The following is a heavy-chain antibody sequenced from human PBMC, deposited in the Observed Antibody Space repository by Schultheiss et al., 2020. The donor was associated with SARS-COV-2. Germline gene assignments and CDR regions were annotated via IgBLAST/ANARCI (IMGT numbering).Heavy chain of an antibody. J-gene: IGHJ3*02. CDR3: AGVRAYSFGYDAFDI. CDR2: INHSGST. CDR1: GGSISSRNW. V-gene: IGHV4-4*02. Sequence: SETLSLTCTVSGGSISSRNWWSWIRQPPGKGLEWIGEINHSGSTNYNPSLKSRVTMSLDTSKNQFSLKLSSVTAADTAVYYCAGVRAYSFGYDAFDIWGQGTMVTVSS. D-gene: IGHD5-18*01.